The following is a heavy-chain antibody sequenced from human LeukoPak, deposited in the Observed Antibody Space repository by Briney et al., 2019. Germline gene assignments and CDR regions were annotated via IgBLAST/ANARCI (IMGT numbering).Heavy chain of an antibody. CDR3: ARRHSLGWPDS. CDR1: GFTFSSYT. D-gene: IGHD6-19*01. Sequence: PGGSLRLSCAASGFTFSSYTMIWVRQAPGKGLEWVSYISRAGSTIYYADSVKGRFTISRDNAQNSLELYMISLRAEDSAIYYCARRHSLGWPDSWGQGTVVTVSS. J-gene: IGHJ4*02. V-gene: IGHV3-48*03. CDR2: ISRAGSTI.